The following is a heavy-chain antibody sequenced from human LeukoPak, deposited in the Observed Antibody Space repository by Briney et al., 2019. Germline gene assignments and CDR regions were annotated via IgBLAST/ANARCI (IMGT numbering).Heavy chain of an antibody. Sequence: PGGSLRLSCAASGFTFSSYTMTWVRQAPGKGLEWVSSISRSGDYIFYADSVRGRFTISRDNAKNSLYLQMTSLRAEDTAVYYCAKDRLVGGSDRHPLDYRCQGTLVTVSS. V-gene: IGHV3-21*01. CDR1: GFTFSSYT. CDR2: ISRSGDYI. J-gene: IGHJ4*02. CDR3: AKDRLVGGSDRHPLDY. D-gene: IGHD1-26*01.